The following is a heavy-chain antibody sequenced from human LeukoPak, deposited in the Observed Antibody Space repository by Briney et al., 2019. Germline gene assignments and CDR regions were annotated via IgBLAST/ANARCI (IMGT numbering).Heavy chain of an antibody. J-gene: IGHJ3*02. CDR1: GFTFSDPT. Sequence: PGGSLTLSCAASGFTFSDPTIHWVRQASGKGLEWVGRIRSELNGYATAYAASVRGTFTISRDDSKNTAYLQMDNLKTGDTAVFYCTKQTADDAFDIWGRGTMVTVSS. CDR3: TKQTADDAFDI. CDR2: IRSELNGYAT. V-gene: IGHV3-73*01.